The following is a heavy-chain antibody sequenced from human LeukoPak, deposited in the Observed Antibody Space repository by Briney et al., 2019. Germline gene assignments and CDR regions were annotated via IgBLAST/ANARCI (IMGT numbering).Heavy chain of an antibody. Sequence: GGSLRLSCAASGFTFSSYEMNWVRQAPGKGLVWVSYISSSGNTIYYADSVKGRFTFSRDNAKNSLYLQMNSLRAEDTAVYYCASAGHYGDYFYYYMDVWGKGTTVTVSS. D-gene: IGHD4-17*01. J-gene: IGHJ6*03. V-gene: IGHV3-48*03. CDR2: ISSSGNTI. CDR1: GFTFSSYE. CDR3: ASAGHYGDYFYYYMDV.